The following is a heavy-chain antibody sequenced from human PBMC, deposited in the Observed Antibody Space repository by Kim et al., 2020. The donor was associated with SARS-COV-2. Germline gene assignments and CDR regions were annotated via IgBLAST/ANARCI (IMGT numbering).Heavy chain of an antibody. V-gene: IGHV3-9*01. Sequence: DSVKSRFTISRDNAKHSLFLGMNSLKPEDTALYYCVKDAYSSTWNWFDPWGQGALVTVSS. J-gene: IGHJ5*02. D-gene: IGHD6-13*01. CDR3: VKDAYSSTWNWFDP.